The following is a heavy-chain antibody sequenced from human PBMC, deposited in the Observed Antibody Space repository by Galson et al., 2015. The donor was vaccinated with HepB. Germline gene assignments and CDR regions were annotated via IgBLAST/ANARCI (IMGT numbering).Heavy chain of an antibody. J-gene: IGHJ6*02. CDR2: INPNSGGT. Sequence: YGISWVRQAPGQGLEWMGWINPNSGGTNYAQKFQGWVTMTRDTSISTAYMELSRLRSDDTAVYYCARDGSVLDSSGYYYRWDCYYGMDVWGQGTTVTVSS. D-gene: IGHD3-22*01. CDR1: YG. CDR3: ARDGSVLDSSGYYYRWDCYYGMDV. V-gene: IGHV1-2*04.